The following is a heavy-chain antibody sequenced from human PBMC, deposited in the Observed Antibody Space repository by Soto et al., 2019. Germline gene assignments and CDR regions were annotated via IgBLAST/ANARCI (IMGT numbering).Heavy chain of an antibody. CDR3: ARDRRDSSGYSY. V-gene: IGHV4-30-4*01. Sequence: SETLSLTCTVSGGSISSGDYYWSWIRQPPGRGLEWTGYIYYSGSTYYNPSLKSRVTISVDTSKNQFSLKLSSVTAADTAVYYCARDRRDSSGYSYWGQGTLVTVSS. D-gene: IGHD3-22*01. CDR1: GGSISSGDYY. J-gene: IGHJ4*02. CDR2: IYYSGST.